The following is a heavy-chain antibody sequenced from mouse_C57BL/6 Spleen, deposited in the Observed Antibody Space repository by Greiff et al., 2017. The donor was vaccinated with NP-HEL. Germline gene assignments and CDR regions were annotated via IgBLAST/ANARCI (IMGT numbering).Heavy chain of an antibody. CDR3: ARVSSGYVNYAMDY. V-gene: IGHV1-42*01. CDR1: GYSFTGYY. J-gene: IGHJ4*01. D-gene: IGHD3-2*02. Sequence: EVKLMESGPELVKPGASVKISCKASGYSFTGYYMNWVKQSPEKSLEWIGEINPSTGGTTYNQKFKAKATLTVDKSSSTAYMQLKSLTSEDSAVYYCARVSSGYVNYAMDYWGQGTSVTVSS. CDR2: INPSTGGT.